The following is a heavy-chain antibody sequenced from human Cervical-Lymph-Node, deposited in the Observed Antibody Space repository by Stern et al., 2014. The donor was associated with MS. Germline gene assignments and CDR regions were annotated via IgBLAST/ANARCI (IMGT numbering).Heavy chain of an antibody. D-gene: IGHD4-17*01. J-gene: IGHJ6*02. CDR1: GFTLSHSV. CDR3: AADLFHGDAPVDV. CDR2: IVVGSGNT. Sequence: VESGPEVKEPGTSAKVSREAFGFTLSHSVVQRVRQSRGQRPEWIGRIVVGSGNTNYAQRLQEKVTMTRDRSTNTAYMELSSLRSDDTAVFYCAADLFHGDAPVDVWGQGTTVTVSS. V-gene: IGHV1-58*01.